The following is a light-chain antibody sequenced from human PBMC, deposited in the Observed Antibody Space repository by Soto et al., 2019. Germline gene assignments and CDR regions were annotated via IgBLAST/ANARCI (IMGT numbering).Light chain of an antibody. V-gene: IGLV2-14*01. CDR2: DVS. CDR3: SSYTTSNTRQIV. CDR1: SSDVGGYNY. Sequence: QSVLTQPASVSGSPGQSITISCTGTSSDVGGYNYVSWYQQHPGKAPKFMIYDVSNRPSGVSNRSSGSKSGNTASLTISGLQAEDEDDYYFSSYTTSNTRQIVFGTGTKLTVL. J-gene: IGLJ1*01.